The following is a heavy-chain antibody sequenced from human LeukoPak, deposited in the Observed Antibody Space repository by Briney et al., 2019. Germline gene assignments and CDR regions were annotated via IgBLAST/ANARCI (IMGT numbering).Heavy chain of an antibody. CDR1: GGSVSSSTW. V-gene: IGHV4-4*02. J-gene: IGHJ3*02. CDR2: IHHSGSS. D-gene: IGHD5-12*01. CDR3: ASKAITLENAFGI. Sequence: PSDTLSLTYAVSGGSVSSSTWWSWVRLPPGKRLEWIGEIHHSGSSNYNTSLKSRVIISIDKYKNQFSLKLSSMTAADTAVYYCASKAITLENAFGIWGPGTMVNVSS.